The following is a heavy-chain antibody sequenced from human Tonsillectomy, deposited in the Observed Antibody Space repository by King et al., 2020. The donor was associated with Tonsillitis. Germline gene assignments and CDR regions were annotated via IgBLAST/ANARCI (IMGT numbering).Heavy chain of an antibody. Sequence: LQLQESGPGLVKPSETLSVTCTVSGVSISSTSYYWGWIRQPPGEGLEWIGSIYYGGSTYYNPSLKSRVTISVDTSKNQFSLKLSSVTAADTAVYYCARPRSIGSVNCEFDYWGQGTLVTISS. D-gene: IGHD4-23*01. CDR1: GVSISSTSYY. J-gene: IGHJ4*02. V-gene: IGHV4-39*01. CDR3: ARPRSIGSVNCEFDY. CDR2: IYYGGST.